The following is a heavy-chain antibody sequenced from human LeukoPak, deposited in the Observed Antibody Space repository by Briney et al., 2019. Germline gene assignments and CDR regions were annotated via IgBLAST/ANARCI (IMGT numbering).Heavy chain of an antibody. J-gene: IGHJ5*02. CDR1: GYTFTGYY. CDR3: ARVSRGGDRFDP. Sequence: ASVKVSCKASGYTFTGYYMHWVRQAPGQGLEWMGWINPNSGGTNYAQKFQGRVTMTRDTSISTAYMELSRPRSDDTAVYYCARVSRGGDRFDPWGRGTLVTVSS. V-gene: IGHV1-2*02. CDR2: INPNSGGT. D-gene: IGHD3-16*01.